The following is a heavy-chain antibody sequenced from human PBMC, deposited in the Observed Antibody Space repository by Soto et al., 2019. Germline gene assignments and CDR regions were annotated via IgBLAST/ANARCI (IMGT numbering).Heavy chain of an antibody. Sequence: QVQLVQSGAEVKKPGSSVKVSCKAFGGTFSSYAISWVRQAPGQGLEWMGGIIPIFGTANYAQKFQGRVTITADESTSTAYMELSSLRSEDTAVYYCARANYGGNSGGGYFDYWGQGTLVTVSS. V-gene: IGHV1-69*01. D-gene: IGHD4-17*01. CDR2: IIPIFGTA. J-gene: IGHJ4*02. CDR1: GGTFSSYA. CDR3: ARANYGGNSGGGYFDY.